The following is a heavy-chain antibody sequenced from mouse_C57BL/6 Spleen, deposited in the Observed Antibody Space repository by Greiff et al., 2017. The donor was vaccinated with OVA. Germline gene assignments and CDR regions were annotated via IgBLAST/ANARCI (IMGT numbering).Heavy chain of an antibody. CDR3: ARAPYDYSDY. J-gene: IGHJ2*01. V-gene: IGHV1-42*01. CDR2: INPSTGGT. D-gene: IGHD2-3*01. CDR1: GYSFTGYY. Sequence: VQLQQSGPELVKPGASVKISCKASGYSFTGYYMNWVKQSPEKSLEWIGEINPSTGGTTYNQKFKAKATLTVDKSSSTAYMQLKSLTSEDSAVYYCARAPYDYSDYWCQGTTLTVSS.